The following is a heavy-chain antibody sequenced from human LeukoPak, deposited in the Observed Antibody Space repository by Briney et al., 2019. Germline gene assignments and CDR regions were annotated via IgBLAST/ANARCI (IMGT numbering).Heavy chain of an antibody. D-gene: IGHD2/OR15-2a*01. J-gene: IGHJ5*02. V-gene: IGHV3-30*04. Sequence: GGSLRLSCAASGFTFSSYAMHWVRQAPGKGLEWVAVISYDGSNKYYADSVKGRFTISRDNSENTLYLQMNSLRAEDTAVYYCARESIRGFDPWGQGTLVTVSS. CDR1: GFTFSSYA. CDR3: ARESIRGFDP. CDR2: ISYDGSNK.